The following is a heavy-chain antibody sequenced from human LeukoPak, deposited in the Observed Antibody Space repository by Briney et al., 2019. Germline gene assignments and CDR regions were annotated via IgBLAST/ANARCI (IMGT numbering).Heavy chain of an antibody. Sequence: GGSLRLSCAASGFTLSNAWMGWVRQAPGERLEWVGRIKSKTDGGTTDYAAPVKGRFTISRDDSKDTLYLQMNSLKTEDTAVYYCTIGEEKGFNWGQGTLVTVSS. J-gene: IGHJ4*02. CDR1: GFTLSNAW. CDR2: IKSKTDGGTT. D-gene: IGHD1-26*01. V-gene: IGHV3-15*01. CDR3: TIGEEKGFN.